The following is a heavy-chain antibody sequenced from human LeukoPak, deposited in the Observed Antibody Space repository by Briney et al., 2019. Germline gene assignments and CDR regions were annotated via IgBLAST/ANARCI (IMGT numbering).Heavy chain of an antibody. J-gene: IGHJ4*02. CDR3: AKNGWLRSSGLWGDY. V-gene: IGHV3-23*01. CDR2: FSGGDGSP. CDR1: GFTFSSYA. Sequence: GWSLRLSCVSSGFTFSSYAMTWFRQAPGKGLEWVSSFSGGDGSPYHADCVKGRFTIYRDNSKSTLYLKMNSLRAEDTAIYYCAKNGWLRSSGLWGDYWGQGALVTVSS. D-gene: IGHD5-12*01.